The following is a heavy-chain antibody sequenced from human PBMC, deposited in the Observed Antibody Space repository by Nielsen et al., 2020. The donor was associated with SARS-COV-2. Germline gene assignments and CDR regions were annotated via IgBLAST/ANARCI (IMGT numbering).Heavy chain of an antibody. CDR3: ARVPGTRGYSTNRSFFGAFDI. CDR1: GFTLDNYG. Sequence: ESLNLSCAASGFTLDNYGFTCVRQAPGKGLGWVSGVNGNAGSTRYADSVEGRCTISRDNATNSLYLQMNSLRAEDTALYYCARVPGTRGYSTNRSFFGAFDIWGQGTMVTVAS. D-gene: IGHD1-7*01. V-gene: IGHV3-20*04. CDR2: VNGNAGST. J-gene: IGHJ3*02.